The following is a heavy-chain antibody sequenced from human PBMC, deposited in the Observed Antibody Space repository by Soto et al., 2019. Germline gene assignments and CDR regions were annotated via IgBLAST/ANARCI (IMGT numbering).Heavy chain of an antibody. J-gene: IGHJ3*02. D-gene: IGHD1-26*01. V-gene: IGHV1-18*04. Sequence: VKGSSKASGYTFTSYGISWVRQAPGQGLEWMGWISAYNGNTNYAQKLQGRVTMTTDTSTSTAYMELRSLRSDDTAVYYCARDGPSSLQWELLEAFDIWGQGTMVTVSS. CDR2: ISAYNGNT. CDR1: GYTFTSYG. CDR3: ARDGPSSLQWELLEAFDI.